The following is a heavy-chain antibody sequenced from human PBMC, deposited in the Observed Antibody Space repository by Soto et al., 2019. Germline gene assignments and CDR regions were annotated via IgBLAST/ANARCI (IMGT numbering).Heavy chain of an antibody. CDR1: GLSLSKHG. V-gene: IGHV3-30*18. CDR2: ISHDGSNK. CDR3: AKDRLRAGGLAPIALDAFDT. D-gene: IGHD6-19*01. Sequence: GGSLRLSCVVSGLSLSKHGIHWFRHSPGKGLQWVSVISHDGSNKRYVDSVKGRFTISRDNSKNRLYLQMNFLRPEDSAVYYCAKDRLRAGGLAPIALDAFDTWGQGTMVTVSS. J-gene: IGHJ3*02.